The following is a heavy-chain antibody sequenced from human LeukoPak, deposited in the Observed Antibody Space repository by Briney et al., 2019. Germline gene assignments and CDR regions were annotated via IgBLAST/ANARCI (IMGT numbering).Heavy chain of an antibody. CDR3: ARVGDYDYVWGSYRYTAAFDY. J-gene: IGHJ4*02. V-gene: IGHV4-59*01. Sequence: SETLSLTCTVSGGPISSYYWSWIRQPPGKGLEWIGYIYYSGSTNYNPSLKSRVTISVDTSKNQFSLKLSSVTAADTAVYYCARVGDYDYVWGSYRYTAAFDYWGQGTLVTVSS. CDR2: IYYSGST. D-gene: IGHD3-16*02. CDR1: GGPISSYY.